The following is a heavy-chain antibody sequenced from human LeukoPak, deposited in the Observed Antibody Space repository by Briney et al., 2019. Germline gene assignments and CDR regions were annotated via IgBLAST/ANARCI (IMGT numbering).Heavy chain of an antibody. CDR1: GGSISTYY. Sequence: SETLSLTCDVSGGSISTYYWSWIRQPPGKGLEWIGYNYNSGTTNYNPSLRSRVTVSVDRSKNQFSLRLTSVTAAGTAVYYCARERASAGPHFDHWGRGILVTVSS. V-gene: IGHV4-59*01. CDR3: ARERASAGPHFDH. J-gene: IGHJ4*02. CDR2: NYNSGTT. D-gene: IGHD6-13*01.